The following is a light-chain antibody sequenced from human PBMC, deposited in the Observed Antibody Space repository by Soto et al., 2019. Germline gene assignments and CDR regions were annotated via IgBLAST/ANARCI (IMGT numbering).Light chain of an antibody. V-gene: IGKV3-20*01. Sequence: IVLTQSPGTLSLSPGERATLSCRASQSVTTQLAWYQQKPGQAPRLIIHGASSRATGVPDRITGSGSGTDFTLSISRLEPEDFEVYYCQQYDNWPPITFGQGTRLEIK. CDR1: QSVTTQ. J-gene: IGKJ5*01. CDR3: QQYDNWPPIT. CDR2: GAS.